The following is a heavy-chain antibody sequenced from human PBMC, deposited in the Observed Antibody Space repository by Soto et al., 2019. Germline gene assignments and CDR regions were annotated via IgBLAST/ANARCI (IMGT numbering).Heavy chain of an antibody. CDR3: AKDGAIFGVVISYYMDV. CDR2: ISGSGGST. CDR1: GFTFSSYA. J-gene: IGHJ6*03. V-gene: IGHV3-23*01. Sequence: EVQLLESGGGLVQPGGSLRLSCAASGFTFSSYAMSWVRQAPGKGLEWVSAISGSGGSTYYADSVKGRFTISRDNSKNTLSLQMNSLRAEDTAVYYCAKDGAIFGVVISYYMDVWGKGTTVTVSS. D-gene: IGHD3-3*01.